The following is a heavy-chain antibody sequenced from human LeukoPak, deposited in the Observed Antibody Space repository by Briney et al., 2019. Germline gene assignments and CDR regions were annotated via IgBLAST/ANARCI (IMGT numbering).Heavy chain of an antibody. Sequence: GGSLRLSCVASGFAFRDYSMNWVRQAPGKGLESVSYISSSGVTIYYADSVKGRFTMSRDNAENSLYLEMNSLRAEDTAVYFCAREFYSMLDLYGFDMWGQGTMVSVSS. CDR1: GFAFRDYS. CDR3: AREFYSMLDLYGFDM. D-gene: IGHD4-11*01. J-gene: IGHJ3*02. CDR2: ISSSGVTI. V-gene: IGHV3-48*01.